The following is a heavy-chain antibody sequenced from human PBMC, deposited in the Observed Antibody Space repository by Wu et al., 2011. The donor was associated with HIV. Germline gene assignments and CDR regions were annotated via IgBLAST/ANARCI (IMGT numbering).Heavy chain of an antibody. D-gene: IGHD2-15*01. Sequence: QVQLVQSGAEVKKPGSSVKVSCKASGGTFSSFAISWVRQAPGQGLEWVGGFIPLFGTANYAQKFQGRVTITADKSTTTAYMELSSLRSEDTAVYYCARDPPXAAIRYYYYGMDVWGQGTTVTVSS. CDR1: GGTFSSFA. J-gene: IGHJ6*02. CDR2: FIPLFGTA. CDR3: ARDPPXAAIRYYYYGMDV. V-gene: IGHV1-69*06.